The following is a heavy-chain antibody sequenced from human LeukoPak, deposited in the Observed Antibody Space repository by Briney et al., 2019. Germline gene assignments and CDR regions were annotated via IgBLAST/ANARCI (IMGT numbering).Heavy chain of an antibody. CDR3: ARHLYYYYGMDV. V-gene: IGHV3-53*01. CDR2: IYSGGST. J-gene: IGHJ6*02. CDR1: GSTVSSNY. Sequence: GGSLRLSCAASGSTVSSNYMSWVRQAPGKGLEWVSVIYSGGSTYYADSVKGRFTISRDNSKNTLYLQMNSLRAEDTAVYYCARHLYYYYGMDVWGQGTTVTVSS.